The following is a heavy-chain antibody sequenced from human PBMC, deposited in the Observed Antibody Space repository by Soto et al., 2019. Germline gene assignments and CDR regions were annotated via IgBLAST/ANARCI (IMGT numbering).Heavy chain of an antibody. Sequence: QVQLVQSGAEVKKPGASVKVSCKASGYTFTSYGISWVRQAPGQGLEWMGWISAYNGNTNYAQKLQGRVTMTTDTSTSTADMELRSLRSDDTAVYYCARDFPPGYSGYDLYYYYGMDVWGQGTTVTVSS. CDR1: GYTFTSYG. J-gene: IGHJ6*02. CDR2: ISAYNGNT. D-gene: IGHD5-12*01. CDR3: ARDFPPGYSGYDLYYYYGMDV. V-gene: IGHV1-18*01.